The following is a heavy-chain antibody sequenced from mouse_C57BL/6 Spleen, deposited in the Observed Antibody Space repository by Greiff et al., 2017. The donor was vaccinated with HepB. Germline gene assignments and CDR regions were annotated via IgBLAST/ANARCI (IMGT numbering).Heavy chain of an antibody. CDR1: GYTFTSYW. CDR2: IDPNSGGT. J-gene: IGHJ4*01. D-gene: IGHD1-1*01. V-gene: IGHV1-72*01. CDR3: ARSHYYGSLYYYAMDY. Sequence: QVQLKQPGAELVKPGASVKLTCKASGYTFTSYWMHWVKQRPGRGLEWIGRIDPNSGGTKYNEKFKSKATLTVDKPSSTAYMQLSSLTSEDSAVYYCARSHYYGSLYYYAMDYWGQGTSVTVSS.